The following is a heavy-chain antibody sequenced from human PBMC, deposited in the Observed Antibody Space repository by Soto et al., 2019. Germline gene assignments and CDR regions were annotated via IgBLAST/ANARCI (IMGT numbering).Heavy chain of an antibody. J-gene: IGHJ6*02. CDR3: AKGGGDSLRYGMDV. Sequence: EVQLLDSGGGLVQPGGALRLSCSASGFIFSSCAMNWVRQAPGKGLEWVSAISGSGGSIYYADSVKGRFTISRDNSKTTLNLEMAGLRAEDTAVYYCAKGGGDSLRYGMDVWGQGTTVTVSS. CDR2: ISGSGGSI. D-gene: IGHD2-21*02. CDR1: GFIFSSCA. V-gene: IGHV3-23*01.